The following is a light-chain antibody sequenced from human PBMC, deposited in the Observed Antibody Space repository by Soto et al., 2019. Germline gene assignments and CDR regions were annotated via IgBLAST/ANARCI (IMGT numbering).Light chain of an antibody. CDR2: KAS. CDR3: QLYNSYLWR. Sequence: DIQMTQSPSTLSASVGDRVAITCLASQSIGSWVSWYQQKPGKAPKVLISKASTLESGVPARFSGSGSGTEFTLTISSLQPDDVATYYCQLYNSYLWRFGQGTKVDIK. CDR1: QSIGSW. J-gene: IGKJ1*01. V-gene: IGKV1-5*03.